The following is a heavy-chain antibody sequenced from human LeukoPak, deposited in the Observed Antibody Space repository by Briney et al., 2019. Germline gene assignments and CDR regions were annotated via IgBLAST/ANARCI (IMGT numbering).Heavy chain of an antibody. CDR1: GGSISSSNW. CDR3: ARGGKGPVSYYYYMDV. D-gene: IGHD1-14*01. V-gene: IGHV4-4*02. J-gene: IGHJ6*03. CDR2: IYHSGST. Sequence: SETLSLTCAVSGGSISSSNWWSWVRQPPGKGLEWIGEIYHSGSTYYNPSLKSRVTISVDTSKNQFSLKLSSVTAADTAVYYCARGGKGPVSYYYYMDVWGKGTTVTVSS.